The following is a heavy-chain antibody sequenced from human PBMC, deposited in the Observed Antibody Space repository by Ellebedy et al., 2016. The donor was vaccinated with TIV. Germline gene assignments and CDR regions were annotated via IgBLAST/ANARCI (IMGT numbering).Heavy chain of an antibody. D-gene: IGHD5-12*01. V-gene: IGHV3-21*01. Sequence: GESLKISCAASGFTFSSYTVNWVRQAPGKGLEWVSSISGSSSYIYYADLVKGRFTISRDNAKNTLYLQMNSLRAEDTAVYYCATRGPYDSNNFYYYALELWGQGTTVNVSS. J-gene: IGHJ6*02. CDR3: ATRGPYDSNNFYYYALEL. CDR1: GFTFSSYT. CDR2: ISGSSSYI.